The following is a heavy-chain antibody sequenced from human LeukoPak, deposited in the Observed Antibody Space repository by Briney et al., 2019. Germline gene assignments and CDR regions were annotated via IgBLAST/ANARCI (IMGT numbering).Heavy chain of an antibody. CDR1: VFTFSSYW. V-gene: IGHV3-74*01. CDR2: INSDGSST. Sequence: GGSLRLSCAASVFTFSSYWMHWVRQAPGKGLGWVSRINSDGSSTSYADSVKGRFTISRDNAKNTLYLQMNSLRAEDTAVYYCARGIKYYDFWSGSRTDFDYWGQGTLVTVSS. J-gene: IGHJ4*02. CDR3: ARGIKYYDFWSGSRTDFDY. D-gene: IGHD3-3*01.